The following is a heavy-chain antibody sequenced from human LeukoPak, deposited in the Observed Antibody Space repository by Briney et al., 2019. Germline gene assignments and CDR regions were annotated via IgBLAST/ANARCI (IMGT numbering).Heavy chain of an antibody. V-gene: IGHV1-69*05. Sequence: ASVKVSCKASGGTFSSYAISWVRQAPGQGLEWMGGIIPIFGTANYAQKFQGRVTITTDESTSTAYMELSSQRSEDTAVYYCASGTAMVHRGWGQGTLVTVSS. CDR1: GGTFSSYA. J-gene: IGHJ4*02. D-gene: IGHD5-18*01. CDR3: ASGTAMVHRG. CDR2: IIPIFGTA.